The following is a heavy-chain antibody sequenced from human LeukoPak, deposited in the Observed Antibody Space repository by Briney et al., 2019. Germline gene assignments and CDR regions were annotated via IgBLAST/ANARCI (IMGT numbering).Heavy chain of an antibody. V-gene: IGHV3-23*01. CDR1: GFTFNIYG. J-gene: IGHJ4*02. Sequence: GGSLRLSCAASGFTFNIYGMTWFRQAPGKGLEWISLISGSGDTTYYADSVKGRLTISRDNAKNTLYLQMNSLRAEDTAVYYCARALGDWGQGTLVTVSS. D-gene: IGHD3-16*01. CDR2: ISGSGDTT. CDR3: ARALGD.